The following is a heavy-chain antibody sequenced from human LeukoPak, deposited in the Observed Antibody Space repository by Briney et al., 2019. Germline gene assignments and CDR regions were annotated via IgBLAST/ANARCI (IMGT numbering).Heavy chain of an antibody. V-gene: IGHV4-34*01. CDR3: ARDPSWLRELGYFQH. CDR1: GGSFSGYY. CDR2: INHSGST. Sequence: SETLSLTCAVYGGSFSGYYWSWIRQPPGKGLEWIGEINHSGSTNYNPSLKSRVTISVDTSKNQFSLKLSSVTAADTAVYYCARDPSWLRELGYFQHWGQGTLVTVSS. D-gene: IGHD6-19*01. J-gene: IGHJ1*01.